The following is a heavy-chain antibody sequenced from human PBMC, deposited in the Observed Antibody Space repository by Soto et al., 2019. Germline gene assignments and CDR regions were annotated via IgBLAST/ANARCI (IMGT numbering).Heavy chain of an antibody. V-gene: IGHV1-18*01. CDR3: ARDERGSGSYFGRLNWFDP. CDR2: ISGYTGNT. J-gene: IGHJ5*02. Sequence: QAQLVQSGPEVKNPGASVKVSCKASGYTFTSYGISWVRQAPGQGIEWMGWISGYTGNTNYAQKVQGRVTLTTDTSTSTAYMELMSLTPDDTAVYYCARDERGSGSYFGRLNWFDPWGQGTLVTVSS. D-gene: IGHD3-10*01. CDR1: GYTFTSYG.